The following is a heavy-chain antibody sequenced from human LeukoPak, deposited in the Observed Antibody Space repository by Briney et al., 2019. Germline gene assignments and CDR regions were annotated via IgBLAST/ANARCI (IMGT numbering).Heavy chain of an antibody. D-gene: IGHD4-17*01. CDR2: INPDGSTT. CDR3: ARGRYGDYH. CDR1: GFTFTNYW. J-gene: IGHJ4*02. Sequence: GSLRLSCAASGFTFTNYWMFWVRQAPGKGLVWVSGINPDGSTTTYADSVKGRFTISRENAKGTLYLHMNILRVEDTAVYYCARGRYGDYHWGQGILVTVSS. V-gene: IGHV3-74*01.